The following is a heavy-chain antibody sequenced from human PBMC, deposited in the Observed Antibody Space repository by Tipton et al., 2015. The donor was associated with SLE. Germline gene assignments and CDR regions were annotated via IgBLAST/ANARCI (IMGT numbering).Heavy chain of an antibody. CDR2: IGTAGDT. D-gene: IGHD5-18*01. CDR1: GFTFSSYD. Sequence: GSLRLSCAASGFTFSSYDMHWVRQATGKGLEWVSAIGTAGDTYYPGSVKGRFTISRENAKNSLHLQVNSLRAGDTAVYYCARVGTAMGFDYWGQGTLVTVSS. J-gene: IGHJ4*02. CDR3: ARVGTAMGFDY. V-gene: IGHV3-13*01.